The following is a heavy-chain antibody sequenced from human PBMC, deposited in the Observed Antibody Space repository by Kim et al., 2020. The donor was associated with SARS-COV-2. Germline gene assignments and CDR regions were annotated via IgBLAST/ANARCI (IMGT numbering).Heavy chain of an antibody. CDR1: GFTFSSYA. D-gene: IGHD6-19*01. J-gene: IGHJ4*02. CDR2: ILFDGSTK. V-gene: IGHV3-30-3*01. CDR3: ARDPTSSGWCDY. Sequence: GGSLRLSCAASGFTFSSYAMHWVRQAPGKGLEWVAVILFDGSTKYYADSVKGRFTISRANSKNTLYLQMNSLRAEDTAVYYCARDPTSSGWCDYWGQGTLVTVSS.